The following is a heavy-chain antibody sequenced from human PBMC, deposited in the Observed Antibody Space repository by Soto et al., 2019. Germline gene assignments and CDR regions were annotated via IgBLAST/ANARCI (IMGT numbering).Heavy chain of an antibody. V-gene: IGHV3-23*01. CDR1: GFTFSSSP. Sequence: PGGSLRLSCAASGFTFSSSPMSWVRQAPGKGLEWVSTINTNVGSTYYADSVKGRFTISRDNSKNTLYLQMNSLRAEDTALYYCADSIAVVPTRDAFDIWGQGTMVTVSS. D-gene: IGHD6-19*01. J-gene: IGHJ3*02. CDR3: ADSIAVVPTRDAFDI. CDR2: INTNVGST.